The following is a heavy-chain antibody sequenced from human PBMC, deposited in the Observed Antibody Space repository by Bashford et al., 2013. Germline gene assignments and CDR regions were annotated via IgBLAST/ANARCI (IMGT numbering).Heavy chain of an antibody. J-gene: IGHJ4*02. CDR1: GFTFSDYG. Sequence: GSLRLSCAASGFTFSDYGMHWVRQAPGKGLEWVAIIWYDGSKELYADSVKGRFTISRDNSKNTLYLQMNSLRAEDTAVYYCARVGYYDSSAYSKPFDYWGQGTLVTVSS. CDR2: IWYDGSKE. CDR3: ARVGYYDSSAYSKPFDY. V-gene: IGHV3-33*01. D-gene: IGHD3-22*01.